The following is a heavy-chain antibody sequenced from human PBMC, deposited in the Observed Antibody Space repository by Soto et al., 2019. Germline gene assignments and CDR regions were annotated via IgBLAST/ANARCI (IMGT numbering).Heavy chain of an antibody. D-gene: IGHD2-2*01. J-gene: IGHJ6*02. CDR3: AKEKDIVVVPAPGGMDV. CDR2: ISYDGSNK. V-gene: IGHV3-30*18. CDR1: GFTFSSYC. Sequence: GGSLRLSCAASGFTFSSYCMHWVRQAPGKGLEWVAVISYDGSNKYYADSVKGRFTISRDNSKNTLYLQMNSLRAEDTAVYYCAKEKDIVVVPAPGGMDVGGQGTTVTVSS.